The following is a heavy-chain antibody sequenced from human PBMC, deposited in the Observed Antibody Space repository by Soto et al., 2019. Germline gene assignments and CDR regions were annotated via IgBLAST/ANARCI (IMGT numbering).Heavy chain of an antibody. D-gene: IGHD5-12*01. J-gene: IGHJ5*02. CDR3: ARGRGYSGRIPNPQWFDP. CDR1: GGSFSGYY. V-gene: IGHV4-34*01. Sequence: TLSLTCAVYGGSFSGYYWSWIRHPPGKGLEWIGEINHSGSSNYNPSLKSRVTISADTSKNQSSVKLSSVTAADTAVYYCARGRGYSGRIPNPQWFDPWGQGTPVTVSS. CDR2: INHSGSS.